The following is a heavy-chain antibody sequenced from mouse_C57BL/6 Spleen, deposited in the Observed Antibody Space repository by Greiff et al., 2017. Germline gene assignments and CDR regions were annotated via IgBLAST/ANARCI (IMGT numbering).Heavy chain of an antibody. CDR1: GYSITSGYY. CDR2: ISYDGSN. J-gene: IGHJ1*03. V-gene: IGHV3-6*01. Sequence: EVKLVESGPGLVKPSQSLSLTCSVTGYSITSGYYWNWIRQFPGNKLEWMGYISYDGSNNYNPSLKNRISITRDTSKNQFFLKLNSVTTEDTATYYRARPYSNSHWYFDVWGTGTTVTVSS. CDR3: ARPYSNSHWYFDV. D-gene: IGHD2-5*01.